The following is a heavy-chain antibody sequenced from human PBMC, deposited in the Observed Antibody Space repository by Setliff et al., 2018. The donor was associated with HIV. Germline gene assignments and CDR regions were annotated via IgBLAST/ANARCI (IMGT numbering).Heavy chain of an antibody. Sequence: TGGSLRLSCAASGFTFNNYAMHWVRQAPGKGLEWVALIWYDGSDKYYADSVKGRFTISRDNSKNILYLQMNSLRADDTAVYYCARAPGIAVTGRYFQHWGQGTLVTVSS. CDR1: GFTFNNYA. CDR3: ARAPGIAVTGRYFQH. J-gene: IGHJ1*01. D-gene: IGHD6-19*01. V-gene: IGHV3-33*08. CDR2: IWYDGSDK.